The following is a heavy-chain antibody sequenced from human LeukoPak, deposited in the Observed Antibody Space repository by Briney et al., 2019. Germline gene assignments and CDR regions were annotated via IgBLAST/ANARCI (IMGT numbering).Heavy chain of an antibody. CDR1: GYTFTVYD. V-gene: IGHV1-8*01. Sequence: ASVKVSCKASGYTFTVYDINWVRQAPGQGLEWMGWMNPDSGNTGYAQKLQGRVTMTRDTSISTAYMELSGLSSEDTAVYYCLRDYYGSGSNSNWGQGTLVTVSS. D-gene: IGHD3-10*01. CDR3: LRDYYGSGSNSN. J-gene: IGHJ4*02. CDR2: MNPDSGNT.